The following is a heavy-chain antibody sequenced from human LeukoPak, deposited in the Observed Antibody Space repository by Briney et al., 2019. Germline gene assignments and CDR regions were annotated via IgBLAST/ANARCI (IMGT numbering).Heavy chain of an antibody. Sequence: SETLSLTCAVSGGSISSSNWWSWVRQPPGKGLEWIGEIYHSGSTNYNPSLKSRVTISVDKSKNQFSLKLSSVTAADTAVYYCARDLGRGYSYGFDYWGQGTLVTVSS. V-gene: IGHV4-4*02. D-gene: IGHD5-18*01. CDR3: ARDLGRGYSYGFDY. CDR2: IYHSGST. CDR1: GGSISSSNW. J-gene: IGHJ4*02.